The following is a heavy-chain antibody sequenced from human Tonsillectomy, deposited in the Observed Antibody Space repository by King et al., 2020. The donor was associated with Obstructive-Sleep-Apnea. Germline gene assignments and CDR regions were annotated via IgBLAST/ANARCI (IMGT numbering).Heavy chain of an antibody. J-gene: IGHJ4*02. CDR2: LSGSGGST. Sequence: VQLVESGGGLVQPGGSLRLSCAASGFTFSTYAMSWVRQAPGKGREWVSVLSGSGGSTHYSDSVTGRFTISRDNSKNTLDLQMNSLRVEDTAVYYCVKDRREYGVIPAMYYFDYWGQGTLVTVSS. CDR3: VKDRREYGVIPAMYYFDY. CDR1: GFTFSTYA. D-gene: IGHD2-2*01. V-gene: IGHV3-23*04.